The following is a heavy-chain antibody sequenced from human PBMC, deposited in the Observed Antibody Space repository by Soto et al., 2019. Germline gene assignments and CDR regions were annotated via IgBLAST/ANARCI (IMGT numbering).Heavy chain of an antibody. V-gene: IGHV4-39*07. Sequence: SETLSLTCTVSGGSIGSSSYYWGWIRQPPGKGLEWIGSIYYSGSTYHNPSLKSRVTISVDTSKNQFSLKLSSVTAADTAVYYCARGVAAAGIHYYYYYGMDVWGQGTTVTVSS. J-gene: IGHJ6*02. CDR3: ARGVAAAGIHYYYYYGMDV. D-gene: IGHD6-13*01. CDR1: GGSIGSSSYY. CDR2: IYYSGST.